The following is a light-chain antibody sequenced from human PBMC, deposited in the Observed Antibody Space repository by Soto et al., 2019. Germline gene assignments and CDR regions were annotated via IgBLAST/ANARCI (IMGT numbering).Light chain of an antibody. Sequence: DIQMTQSPSTLSASVGDRVTITCRASQGISSWLAWYQQKPGKAPKLLIYKASSLESGVPSRFSGSGSGTEFTLTISSLQPDDFATYYCQQYNYYPITFGQGTRLEIK. V-gene: IGKV1-5*03. J-gene: IGKJ5*01. CDR3: QQYNYYPIT. CDR2: KAS. CDR1: QGISSW.